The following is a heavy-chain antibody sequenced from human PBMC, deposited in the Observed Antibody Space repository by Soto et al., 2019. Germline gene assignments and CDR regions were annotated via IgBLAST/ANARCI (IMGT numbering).Heavy chain of an antibody. CDR1: GFTFSSYA. V-gene: IGHV3-23*01. Sequence: GGSLRLSCAASGFTFSSYAMSWVRQAPGKGLEWVSAISGSGGSTYYADSVKGRFTISRDNSKNTLYLQMNSLRAEDTAVYYCAKGYYDSSGYSNFDYWGQGTLVTVSS. D-gene: IGHD3-22*01. J-gene: IGHJ4*02. CDR2: ISGSGGST. CDR3: AKGYYDSSGYSNFDY.